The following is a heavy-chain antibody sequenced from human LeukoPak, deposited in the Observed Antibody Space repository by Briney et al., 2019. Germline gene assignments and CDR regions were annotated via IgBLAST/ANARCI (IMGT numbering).Heavy chain of an antibody. Sequence: GGSLRLSCAASGFTLSSYSMNWVRQAPGKGLEWVSSISSSSSYRYYADSVKGRFTISRDNAKNSLYLQMNSLRAEDTAVYYCAKDHALIALDYWGQGTLVTVSS. V-gene: IGHV3-21*04. CDR2: ISSSSSYR. CDR3: AKDHALIALDY. CDR1: GFTLSSYS. J-gene: IGHJ4*02. D-gene: IGHD3-16*01.